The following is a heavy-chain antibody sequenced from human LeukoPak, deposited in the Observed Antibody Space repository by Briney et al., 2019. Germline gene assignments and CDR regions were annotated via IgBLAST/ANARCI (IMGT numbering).Heavy chain of an antibody. CDR1: GGSISSYY. CDR2: IYYTGST. J-gene: IGHJ3*02. Sequence: PSETLSLTCTVSGGSISSYYWTWIWQPPGQGLEWIGYIYYTGSTNFKPSLKSRVTISVDTSKNQISLNLRSVTAADTAVYYCARHSGRGNAFDIWGQGTRVTVSS. D-gene: IGHD6-25*01. V-gene: IGHV4-59*08. CDR3: ARHSGRGNAFDI.